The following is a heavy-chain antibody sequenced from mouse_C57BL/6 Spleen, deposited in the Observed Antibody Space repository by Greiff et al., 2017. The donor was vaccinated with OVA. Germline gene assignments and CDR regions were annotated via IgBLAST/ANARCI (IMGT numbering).Heavy chain of an antibody. J-gene: IGHJ2*01. V-gene: IGHV6-3*01. CDR2: IRLKSDNYAT. Sequence: EVKLQESGGGLVQPGGSMKLSCVASGFTFSNYWMNWVRQSPEKGLEWVAQIRLKSDNYATHYAVSVKGRFTISRDDSKRSGYLQMNNVRAEDTGIYYCITTVVEGYWGQGTTLTVSS. CDR1: GFTFSNYW. CDR3: ITTVVEGY. D-gene: IGHD1-1*01.